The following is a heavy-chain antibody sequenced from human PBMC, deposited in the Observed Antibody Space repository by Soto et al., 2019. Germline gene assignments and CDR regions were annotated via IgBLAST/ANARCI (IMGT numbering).Heavy chain of an antibody. CDR3: ARVLTLRAYYYYGMDV. J-gene: IGHJ6*02. CDR1: GFTFSSYE. V-gene: IGHV3-48*03. CDR2: ISSSGSTI. D-gene: IGHD4-17*01. Sequence: GSLRLSCAASGFTFSSYEMNWVRQAPGKGLEWVSYISSSGSTIYYADSVKGRFTISRDNAKNSLYLQMNSLRAEDTAVYYCARVLTLRAYYYYGMDVWGQGTTVTVSS.